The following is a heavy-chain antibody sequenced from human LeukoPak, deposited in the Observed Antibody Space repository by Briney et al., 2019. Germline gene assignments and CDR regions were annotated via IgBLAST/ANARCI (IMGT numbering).Heavy chain of an antibody. J-gene: IGHJ5*02. D-gene: IGHD5-12*01. V-gene: IGHV3-33*01. Sequence: QPGRSLRLSCAASGFTFSSYGMHWARQAPGKGLEWVAVIWYDGSNKYYADSVKGRFTISRDNSKNTLYLQMNSLRAEDTAVYYCARDWLRGPTENWFDPWGQGTLVTVSS. CDR2: IWYDGSNK. CDR3: ARDWLRGPTENWFDP. CDR1: GFTFSSYG.